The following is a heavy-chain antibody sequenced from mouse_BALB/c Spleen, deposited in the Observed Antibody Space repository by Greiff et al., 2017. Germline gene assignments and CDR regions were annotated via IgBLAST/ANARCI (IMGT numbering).Heavy chain of an antibody. V-gene: IGHV5-4*02. Sequence: EVQLQESGGGLVKPGGSLKLSCAASGFTFSDYYMYWVRQTPEKRLEWVATISDGGSYTYYPDSVKGRFTISRDNAKNNLYLQMSSLKSEDTAMYYCARDGVLRLRGAMDYWGQGTSVTVSS. CDR1: GFTFSDYY. J-gene: IGHJ4*01. CDR2: ISDGGSYT. CDR3: ARDGVLRLRGAMDY. D-gene: IGHD1-2*01.